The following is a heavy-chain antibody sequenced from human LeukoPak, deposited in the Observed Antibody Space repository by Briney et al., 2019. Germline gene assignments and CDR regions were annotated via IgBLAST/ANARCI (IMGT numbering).Heavy chain of an antibody. V-gene: IGHV1-2*02. CDR3: ARGSAVGATESLGFDY. Sequence: GASVKVSCKASGYTFTDYYMHWVRQAPGQGLEWMGWINPNSADTHYAQKFQGRVTMTRDTSISTAYMELSRLRSDDTAVSYCARGSAVGATESLGFDYWGQGTPVTVSS. CDR2: INPNSADT. D-gene: IGHD1-26*01. CDR1: GYTFTDYY. J-gene: IGHJ4*02.